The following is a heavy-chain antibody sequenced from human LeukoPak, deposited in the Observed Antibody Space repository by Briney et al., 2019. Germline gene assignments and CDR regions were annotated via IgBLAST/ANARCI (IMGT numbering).Heavy chain of an antibody. D-gene: IGHD3-10*01. Sequence: PGGSLRLSCAASGFTFSSYWMSWVRQAPGKGLEWVANIKQDGSEKYYVDSVKGRFTISRDNAKNSLYLQMNSLRAEDTAVYYCARASLWFGELLNRYFDYWGQGTLVTVSS. V-gene: IGHV3-7*01. J-gene: IGHJ4*02. CDR3: ARASLWFGELLNRYFDY. CDR2: IKQDGSEK. CDR1: GFTFSSYW.